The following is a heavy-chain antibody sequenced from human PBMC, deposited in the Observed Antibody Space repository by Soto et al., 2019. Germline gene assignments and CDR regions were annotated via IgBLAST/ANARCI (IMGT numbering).Heavy chain of an antibody. CDR2: ISVSGGST. D-gene: IGHD6-19*01. CDR3: ARDRIAVAGNPEYFQH. V-gene: IGHV3-23*01. J-gene: IGHJ1*01. CDR1: GYSFSSYA. Sequence: GGSLRLSCAASGYSFSSYAMSWVRQAPGKGLEWVSGISVSGGSTYYADSVKGRFTISRDNSKNTLYLQMNSLRAEDTAVYYCARDRIAVAGNPEYFQHWGQGTLVTVSS.